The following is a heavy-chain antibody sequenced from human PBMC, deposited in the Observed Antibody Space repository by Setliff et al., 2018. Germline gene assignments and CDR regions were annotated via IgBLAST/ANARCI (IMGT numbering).Heavy chain of an antibody. Sequence: SETLSLTCAVSGYSIRSGNYWGWIRQPPGKGLEWIGSISHSGSAYYNPSLKSRVTISLDMSKNQFSLKLSSVTAADTAVYYRARQASLYYYDSSGYYDYWGQGTLVTVSS. J-gene: IGHJ4*02. CDR2: ISHSGSA. V-gene: IGHV4-38-2*01. CDR3: ARQASLYYYDSSGYYDY. CDR1: GYSIRSGNY. D-gene: IGHD3-22*01.